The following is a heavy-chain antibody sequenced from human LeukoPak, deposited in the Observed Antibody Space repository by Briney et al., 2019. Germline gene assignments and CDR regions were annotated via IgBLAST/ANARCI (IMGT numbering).Heavy chain of an antibody. CDR1: GFTFSSYE. CDR2: ISSSGSTI. D-gene: IGHD3/OR15-3a*01. V-gene: IGHV3-48*03. CDR3: ARVRQPWTNWFDP. J-gene: IGHJ5*02. Sequence: GGSLRLSCAASGFTFSSYEMNWVRQAPGKGLEWVSYISSSGSTIYYADSVKGRFTISRDNAKNSLYLQMNSLRAEDTAVYYCARVRQPWTNWFDPWGQGTLVTVSS.